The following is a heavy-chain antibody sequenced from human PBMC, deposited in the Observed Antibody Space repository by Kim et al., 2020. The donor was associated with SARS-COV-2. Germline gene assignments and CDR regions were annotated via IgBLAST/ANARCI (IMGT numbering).Heavy chain of an antibody. D-gene: IGHD1-26*01. Sequence: SVKVSCKASGGTFSSYAISWVRQAPGQGLEWMGGIIPIFGTANYAQKFQGRVPIPAYESTSTAYMDLSSLISEDTAVYYCASPDNVSYGTWEDWGQGNRVTVSS. CDR3: ASPDNVSYGTWED. CDR2: IIPIFGTA. J-gene: IGHJ4*02. CDR1: GGTFSSYA. V-gene: IGHV1-69*13.